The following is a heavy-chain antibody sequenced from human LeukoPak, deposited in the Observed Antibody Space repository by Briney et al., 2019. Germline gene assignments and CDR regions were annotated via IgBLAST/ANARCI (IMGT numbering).Heavy chain of an antibody. J-gene: IGHJ4*02. CDR2: MNSNSGNT. CDR1: GYTFINHD. D-gene: IGHD3-22*01. V-gene: IGHV1-8*02. Sequence: GASVKVSCQGYGYTFINHDIDWVRQAAGQGLEGMGWMNSNSGNTGYAQQIQGRVTMTTDTSTSTAYMEVRSLRSDDTAGYYCVKDQMLEVVTEYSFGYCGQGTLVTVSS. CDR3: VKDQMLEVVTEYSFGY.